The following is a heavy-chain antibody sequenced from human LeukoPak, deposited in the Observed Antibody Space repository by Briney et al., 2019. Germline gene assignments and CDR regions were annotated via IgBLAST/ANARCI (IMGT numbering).Heavy chain of an antibody. D-gene: IGHD1-26*01. V-gene: IGHV3-48*01. CDR2: ISSSSSTI. J-gene: IGHJ2*01. Sequence: PGGSLRLSCAASGFTFSSYSMNWVRQAPGEGLEWVSYISSSSSTIYYADSVKGRFTISRDNAKNSLYLQMNSLRAEDTAVYYCARGGHLQWELLNWYFDLWGRGTLVTVSS. CDR3: ARGGHLQWELLNWYFDL. CDR1: GFTFSSYS.